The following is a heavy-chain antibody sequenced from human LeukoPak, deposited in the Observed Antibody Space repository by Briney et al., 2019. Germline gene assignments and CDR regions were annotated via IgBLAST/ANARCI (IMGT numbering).Heavy chain of an antibody. CDR2: IYTSGST. J-gene: IGHJ6*03. CDR3: ARLAHLGYCSSTSCPPPQTYYMDV. V-gene: IGHV4-61*02. Sequence: SQTLSLTCTVSGGSISSGSYYWSWIRQPAGKGLEWIGRIYTSGSTNYNPSLKSRVTISVDTSKNQFSLKLSSVTAADTAVYYCARLAHLGYCSSTSCPPPQTYYMDVWGKGTTVTVSS. CDR1: GGSISSGSYY. D-gene: IGHD2-2*01.